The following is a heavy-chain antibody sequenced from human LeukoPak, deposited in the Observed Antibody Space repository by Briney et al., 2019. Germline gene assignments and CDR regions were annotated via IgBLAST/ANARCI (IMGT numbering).Heavy chain of an antibody. CDR2: IIPIFGTA. CDR3: ARARSGWSPFGDY. V-gene: IGHV1-69*06. Sequence: ASVKVSCEASGGTFSSYAISWVRQAPGQGLEWMGGIIPIFGTANYAQKFQGRVTITADKSTSTAYMELSSLRAEDTAVYYCARARSGWSPFGDYWGQGTLVTVSS. J-gene: IGHJ4*02. CDR1: GGTFSSYA. D-gene: IGHD6-19*01.